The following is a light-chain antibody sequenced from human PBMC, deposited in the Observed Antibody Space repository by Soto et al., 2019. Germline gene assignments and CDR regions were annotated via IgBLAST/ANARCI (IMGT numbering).Light chain of an antibody. Sequence: DIQMTQSPSSVSASLGGRVTITCRAGQGIGAYLAWFEQKPGNVPKLLIYAASPLQSGVPSRFSGSGSETDFTLTISSIQSEDVATYYCQKYNSAPRIFGGGTKVQIK. CDR2: AAS. V-gene: IGKV1-27*01. CDR1: QGIGAY. CDR3: QKYNSAPRI. J-gene: IGKJ4*01.